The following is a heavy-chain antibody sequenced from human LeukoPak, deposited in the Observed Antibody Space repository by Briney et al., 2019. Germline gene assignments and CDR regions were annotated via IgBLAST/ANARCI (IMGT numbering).Heavy chain of an antibody. Sequence: SETLSLTCTVSGGSISSYYRSWIRQPPGKGLEWIGYIYYSGSTNYNPSLKSRVTISVDTSKNQFSLKLSSVTAADTAVYYCATWSGRYSSDAFDIWGQGTMVTVSS. CDR2: IYYSGST. CDR3: ATWSGRYSSDAFDI. D-gene: IGHD1-26*01. V-gene: IGHV4-59*08. CDR1: GGSISSYY. J-gene: IGHJ3*02.